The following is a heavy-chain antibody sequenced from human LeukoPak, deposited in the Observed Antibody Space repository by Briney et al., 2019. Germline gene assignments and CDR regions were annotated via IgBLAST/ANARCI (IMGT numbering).Heavy chain of an antibody. CDR1: GFTFGDYT. CDR3: TRAPLRDILTGYYRGTYYFDY. D-gene: IGHD3-9*01. J-gene: IGHJ4*02. CDR2: IRSKAYGGTT. Sequence: GGSLRLSCTASGFTFGDYTMFWVRQAPGKGLEWVGFIRSKAYGGTTEYAASVKGRFTISRGDSKSIAYLQMNSLQTEDTAVYYCTRAPLRDILTGYYRGTYYFDYWGQGTLVTVSS. V-gene: IGHV3-49*04.